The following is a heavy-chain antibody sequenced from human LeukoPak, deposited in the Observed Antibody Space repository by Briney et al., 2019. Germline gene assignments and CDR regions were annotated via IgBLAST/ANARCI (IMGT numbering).Heavy chain of an antibody. J-gene: IGHJ4*02. CDR2: ISPDGSEK. CDR1: GFTVSSNY. CDR3: GSERRRDYGGSY. V-gene: IGHV3-7*01. Sequence: GGSLRLSCAASGFTVSSNYMSWVRQAPGKGLEWVANISPDGSEKYYVDSVKGRFTISRDNAKNSLFLQMNSLRAEDTAVYYCGSERRRDYGGSYWGQGTLVTVSS. D-gene: IGHD2-21*01.